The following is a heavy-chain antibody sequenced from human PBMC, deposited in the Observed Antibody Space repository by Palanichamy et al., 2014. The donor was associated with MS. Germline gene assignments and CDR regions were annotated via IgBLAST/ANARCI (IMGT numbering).Heavy chain of an antibody. CDR1: GFTFGSSW. CDR3: ARADFWSGFYNGAFDI. V-gene: IGHV3-33*08. J-gene: IGHJ3*02. D-gene: IGHD3-3*01. Sequence: VQLVESGGGLVQPGGSLRLSCAASGFTFGSSWMTWVRQAPGKGLEWVAVIWYDGSNKYYAESVKGRFTISRDNSKNMLFLQMSSLRAEDTAVYYCARADFWSGFYNGAFDIWGQGTMVTVSS. CDR2: IWYDGSNK.